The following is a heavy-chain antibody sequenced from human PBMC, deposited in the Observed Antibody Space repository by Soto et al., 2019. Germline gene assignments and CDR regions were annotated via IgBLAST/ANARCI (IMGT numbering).Heavy chain of an antibody. D-gene: IGHD3-9*01. V-gene: IGHV2-5*02. J-gene: IGHJ4*02. CDR1: GFSLSTSGVG. CDR2: LYWDDDK. Sequence: QITLKESGPTLVKPTQTLTLTCTFSGFSLSTSGVGVAWIRQSPGKALEWLAMLYWDDDKRYSPSLNSRLTITKDTSKIQVVLTMTNMDPVDTATYSCGHSKGLAATGTDMKTVLHFWVQGTLVTVSS. CDR3: GHSKGLAATGTDMKTVLHF.